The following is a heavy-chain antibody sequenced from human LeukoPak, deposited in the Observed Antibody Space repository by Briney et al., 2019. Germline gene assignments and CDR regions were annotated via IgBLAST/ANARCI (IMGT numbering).Heavy chain of an antibody. CDR2: INPNSGGT. V-gene: IGHV1-2*04. Sequence: ASVKVSCKASGYTFTGYYMHWVRQAPGQRLEWMGWINPNSGGTNYAQKFQGWVTITRDTSISTAYMELSRLRSDDTAVYYCARDYEPTNNGGWFYGMDVWGQGTTVTVPS. D-gene: IGHD6-19*01. CDR1: GYTFTGYY. CDR3: ARDYEPTNNGGWFYGMDV. J-gene: IGHJ6*02.